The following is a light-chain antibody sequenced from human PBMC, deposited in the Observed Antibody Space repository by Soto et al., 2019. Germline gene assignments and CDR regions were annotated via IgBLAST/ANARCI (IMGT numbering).Light chain of an antibody. CDR3: QQSFNSPMFT. CDR1: QSISSY. Sequence: DIQMTQSPSSLSASVGDRVTITCRASQSISSYLNWYQQKPGKAPKLLIYAASSLQSGVPSRFSGSGSGTDFTLTISSLQPEDFATYYCQQSFNSPMFTFGQGTKVDIK. J-gene: IGKJ2*01. CDR2: AAS. V-gene: IGKV1-39*01.